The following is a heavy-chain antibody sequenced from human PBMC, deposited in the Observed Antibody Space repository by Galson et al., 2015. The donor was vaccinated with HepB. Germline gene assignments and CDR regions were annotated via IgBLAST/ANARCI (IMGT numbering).Heavy chain of an antibody. CDR1: GFTFSNAW. CDR3: TRDRGGLIRR. D-gene: IGHD3-10*01. V-gene: IGHV3-15*01. Sequence: SLRLSCAASGFTFSNAWMSWVRQAPGKGLEWVGRIKSKADGGTTDYAAPVKGRFTISRDDSKNTPYLQMNSLKTEDTAVYYCTRDRGGLIRRWGQGTLVTVSS. J-gene: IGHJ4*02. CDR2: IKSKADGGTT.